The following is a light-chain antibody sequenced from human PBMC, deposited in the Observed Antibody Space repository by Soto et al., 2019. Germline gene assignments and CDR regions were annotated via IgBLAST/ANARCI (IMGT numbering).Light chain of an antibody. CDR1: QSVSSSY. Sequence: EIVLTQSPGTLSLSPGERATLSCRASQSVSSSYLAWYQQKPGQAPRLLIYGASSRATGIPDRCSGSGSGTDFTLTISRLEPEDFAVYYCQQYGSSPMSTFGQGNKLEIK. CDR2: GAS. J-gene: IGKJ2*01. CDR3: QQYGSSPMST. V-gene: IGKV3-20*01.